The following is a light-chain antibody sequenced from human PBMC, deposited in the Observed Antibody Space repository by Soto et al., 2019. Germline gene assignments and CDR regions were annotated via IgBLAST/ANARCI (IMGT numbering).Light chain of an antibody. Sequence: DIQMTQSPTSLSASVGERVTITCRASQNISTFLNWYQQEPGKAPKLLIYAASSLLGGVPSRFSGSGSGTAFTLTITSLQPEDFASYYCQQSYSTWCSFGQGTKLEIK. CDR3: QQSYSTWCS. CDR2: AAS. CDR1: QNISTF. V-gene: IGKV1-39*01. J-gene: IGKJ2*02.